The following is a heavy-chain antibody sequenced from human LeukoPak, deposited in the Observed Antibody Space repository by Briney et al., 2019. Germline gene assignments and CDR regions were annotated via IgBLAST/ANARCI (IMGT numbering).Heavy chain of an antibody. CDR1: GGSFSGYY. J-gene: IGHJ4*02. V-gene: IGHV4-34*01. Sequence: PSETLSLTCAVYGGSFSGYYWSWIRQPPGKGLEWIGEINHSGSTNYNPSLKSRVTISVDTSKNQFSLKLSSVTAADTAVYYCARGRGVGATFLDYWGQGTLVTVSS. D-gene: IGHD1-26*01. CDR3: ARGRGVGATFLDY. CDR2: INHSGST.